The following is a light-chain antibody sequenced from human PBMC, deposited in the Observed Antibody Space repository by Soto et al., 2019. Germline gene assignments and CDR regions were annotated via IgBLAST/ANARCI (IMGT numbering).Light chain of an antibody. CDR1: SSDVGDYNY. Sequence: QSALTQPASVSGSPGQSITISCTGTSSDVGDYNYVSWYQQHPGKAPKLMIYDVSNRPSGVSNRFSGSKSGNTASLTISGLQAEDEADYYCISYTTSSTLRVFGTGTKLTVL. V-gene: IGLV2-14*01. J-gene: IGLJ1*01. CDR2: DVS. CDR3: ISYTTSSTLRV.